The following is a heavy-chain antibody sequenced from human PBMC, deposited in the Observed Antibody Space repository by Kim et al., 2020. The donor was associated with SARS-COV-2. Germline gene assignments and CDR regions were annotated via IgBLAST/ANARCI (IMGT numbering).Heavy chain of an antibody. Sequence: GGSLRLSCAASGFTFSSYWMYWVRQAPGKGLVWVSRINSDGSSTSYADSVKGRFTISRDNAKNTLYLQMNSLRAEDTAVYYCATYSSSWYGGCMDVWGQGTTVTVSS. CDR3: ATYSSSWYGGCMDV. J-gene: IGHJ6*02. CDR1: GFTFSSYW. CDR2: INSDGSST. V-gene: IGHV3-74*01. D-gene: IGHD6-13*01.